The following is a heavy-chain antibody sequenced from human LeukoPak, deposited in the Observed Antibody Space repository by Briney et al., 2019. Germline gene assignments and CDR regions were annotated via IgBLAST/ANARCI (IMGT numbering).Heavy chain of an antibody. J-gene: IGHJ6*02. Sequence: GGSLRLSCAASGFTFSDSHMSWIRQAPGKGLEWVSYISSSGTTVYYADSVKGRFTISRDNAENSLYLQMNSLRAEDTAVYYCARAGGMGYYDMAVWGQGTTVTVSS. D-gene: IGHD3-16*01. V-gene: IGHV3-11*01. CDR2: ISSSGTTV. CDR1: GFTFSDSH. CDR3: ARAGGMGYYDMAV.